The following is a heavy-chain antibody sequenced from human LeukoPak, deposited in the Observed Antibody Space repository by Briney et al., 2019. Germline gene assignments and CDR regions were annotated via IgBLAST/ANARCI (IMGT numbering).Heavy chain of an antibody. Sequence: PSETLSLTCAVYGGSFSGYYWSWIRQPPGKGLEWIGEINHSGSTNYNPSLKCRVTISVDTSKNQFSLKLSSVTAADTAVYYCARVSGWYRYFDYWGQGTLVAVSS. V-gene: IGHV4-34*01. D-gene: IGHD6-19*01. CDR3: ARVSGWYRYFDY. CDR2: INHSGST. CDR1: GGSFSGYY. J-gene: IGHJ4*02.